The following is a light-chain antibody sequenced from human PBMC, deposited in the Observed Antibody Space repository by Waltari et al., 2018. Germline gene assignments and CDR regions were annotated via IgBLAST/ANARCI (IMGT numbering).Light chain of an antibody. Sequence: DIVMTQSPDSLAVSLGERATINCKSSQPVMYSHTNKNFLAWYQQKVGQPPKLLIYWASTRESGVPERFSGSGSGTDFTLTISSLQAEDVAVYYCHQYYKTPWTFGQGTKVEIK. CDR3: HQYYKTPWT. J-gene: IGKJ1*01. CDR1: QPVMYSHTNKNF. CDR2: WAS. V-gene: IGKV4-1*01.